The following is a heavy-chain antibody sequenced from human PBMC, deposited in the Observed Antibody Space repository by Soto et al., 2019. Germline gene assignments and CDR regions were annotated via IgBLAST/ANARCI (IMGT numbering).Heavy chain of an antibody. CDR3: AKDQGIAASHGID. Sequence: QVQLVESGGGAVQPGTSLRLSCAASGFTFNNYGIHWVRQAPGTGLEWVAAISSDGSDKYYADSVKGRLTISRDNSKNTVYLQMHSLRAEDTAVYYCAKDQGIAASHGIDWGQGTMVTVSS. CDR1: GFTFNNYG. D-gene: IGHD6-13*01. V-gene: IGHV3-30*18. J-gene: IGHJ3*01. CDR2: ISSDGSDK.